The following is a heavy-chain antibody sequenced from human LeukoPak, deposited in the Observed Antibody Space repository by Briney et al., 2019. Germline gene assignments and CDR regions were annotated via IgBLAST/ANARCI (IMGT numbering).Heavy chain of an antibody. V-gene: IGHV1-8*03. CDR3: ARVYCTNGVCYSDY. Sequence: ASVKVSCKASGYTFTSYDINWVRQATGQGLEWMGWMNPNSGNTGYAQKFQGRVTITRNTSISTAYMELSSLRSEDTAVYYCARVYCTNGVCYSDYWGQGTLVTVSS. CDR2: MNPNSGNT. CDR1: GYTFTSYD. J-gene: IGHJ4*02. D-gene: IGHD2-8*01.